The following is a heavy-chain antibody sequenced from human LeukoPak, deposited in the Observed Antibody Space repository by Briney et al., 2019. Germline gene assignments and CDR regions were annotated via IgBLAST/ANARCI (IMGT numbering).Heavy chain of an antibody. CDR2: VDHTGST. Sequence: SETLSLTCTVSDDSITMYYWTWIRQPPGKGLEWIGYVDHTGSTNFNPSLNGRVSISRDTTKNLFSLRLRSVTAAGTAVYFCARGRVSSSTWYSTYYYYFYMDVWGKGTTVTVSS. J-gene: IGHJ6*03. V-gene: IGHV4-59*01. D-gene: IGHD1-1*01. CDR1: DDSITMYY. CDR3: ARGRVSSSTWYSTYYYYFYMDV.